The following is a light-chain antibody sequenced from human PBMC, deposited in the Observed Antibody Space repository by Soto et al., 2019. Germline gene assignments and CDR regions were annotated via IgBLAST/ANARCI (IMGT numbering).Light chain of an antibody. CDR1: SSDVGGHNY. CDR3: SSYSSSSTLRV. J-gene: IGLJ1*01. V-gene: IGLV2-14*01. CDR2: EVT. Sequence: QSALTQPASVSGSPGQSITISCTGTSSDVGGHNYVSWYQQYPGRAPKVMIYEVTNRPSGVSNRFSGSKSGNTASLTISGLQAEDEADYYCSSYSSSSTLRVFGTGTKVTVL.